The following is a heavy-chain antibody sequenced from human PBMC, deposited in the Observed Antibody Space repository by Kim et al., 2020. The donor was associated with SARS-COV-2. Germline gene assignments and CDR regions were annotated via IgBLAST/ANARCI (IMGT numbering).Heavy chain of an antibody. D-gene: IGHD4-17*01. J-gene: IGHJ4*02. V-gene: IGHV3-30*04. CDR2: ISYDGSNK. CDR1: GFTFSSYA. CDR3: ARGTTVTLFDY. Sequence: GGSLRLSCAASGFTFSSYAMHWVRQAPGKGLEWVAVISYDGSNKYYADSVKGRFTISRDNSKNTLYLQMNSLRAEDTAVYYCARGTTVTLFDYWGQGTL.